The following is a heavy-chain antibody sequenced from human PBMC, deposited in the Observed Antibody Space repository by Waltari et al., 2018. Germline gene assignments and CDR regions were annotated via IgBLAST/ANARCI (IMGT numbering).Heavy chain of an antibody. V-gene: IGHV1-8*01. CDR3: AREGIPGDAFDI. J-gene: IGHJ3*02. Sequence: QVQLVESGAEVKKPGASVRVSCKASGYTFTTYDINWVRQATGQGLEWVGWMNPNSGNTGYAQKFQGRVTMTRDMSITTAYMDLSSLTSEDTAVYYCAREGIPGDAFDIWGQGTMVTVSS. CDR2: MNPNSGNT. CDR1: GYTFTTYD. D-gene: IGHD3-10*01.